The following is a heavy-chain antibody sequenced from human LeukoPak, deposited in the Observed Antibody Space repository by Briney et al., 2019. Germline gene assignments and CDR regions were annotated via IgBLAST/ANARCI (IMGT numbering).Heavy chain of an antibody. CDR1: GFTFSSYA. V-gene: IGHV3-23*01. D-gene: IGHD2-8*01. CDR2: ISGSGGST. J-gene: IGHJ2*01. Sequence: PGGSLRLSCAASGFTFSSYAMSWVRQAPGKGLEGVSGISGSGGSTYYADSVKGRFTISRDNSKNTLYLQMNSLRVEDTAVYYCAKDLGMVWYFDLWGRGTLVTVSS. CDR3: AKDLGMVWYFDL.